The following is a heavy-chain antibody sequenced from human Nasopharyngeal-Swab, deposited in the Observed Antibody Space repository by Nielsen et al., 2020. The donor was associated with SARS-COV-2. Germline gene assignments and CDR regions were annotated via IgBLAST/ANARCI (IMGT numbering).Heavy chain of an antibody. J-gene: IGHJ6*02. CDR2: IKLDGSEK. CDR1: GFTFTAYS. D-gene: IGHD3-22*01. V-gene: IGHV3-7*04. Sequence: GGSLRLSCATSGFTFTAYSMSWVRQVPGKGLEWVAHIKLDGSEKYLVDSVKGRFSIARDNAENSLYLQMNNLRAEDTAVYFCAGGQDSSGFWGNPYYGPDVWGQGTTVIVSS. CDR3: AGGQDSSGFWGNPYYGPDV.